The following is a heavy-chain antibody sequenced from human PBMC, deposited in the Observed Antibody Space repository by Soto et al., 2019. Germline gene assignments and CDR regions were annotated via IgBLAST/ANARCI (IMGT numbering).Heavy chain of an antibody. CDR1: GYTFTSYD. J-gene: IGHJ6*03. CDR3: ARAISAETTVTERLYYYYYMDV. D-gene: IGHD4-17*01. V-gene: IGHV1-8*01. CDR2: MNPNSGNT. Sequence: ASVKVSCKASGYTFTSYDINWVRQATGQGLEWMGWMNPNSGNTGYAQKFQGRVTMTRNTSISTAYMELSSLRSEDTAVYYCARAISAETTVTERLYYYYYMDVWGKGTTVTVSS.